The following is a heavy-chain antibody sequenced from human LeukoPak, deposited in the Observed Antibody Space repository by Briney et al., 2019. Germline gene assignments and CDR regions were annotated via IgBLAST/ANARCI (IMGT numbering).Heavy chain of an antibody. CDR1: GFTFRDAA. Sequence: GGSLRLSCAVSGFTFRDAAMTWVRQAPGKGLEWVSLISSSGNNAYYADSVKGRFTISRDNSKNTLSLQMNSLRAEDTAVYYCARDLEDSSPFGAFDMWGQGTMVTVSS. CDR2: ISSSGNNA. J-gene: IGHJ3*02. V-gene: IGHV3-23*01. CDR3: ARDLEDSSPFGAFDM. D-gene: IGHD3-22*01.